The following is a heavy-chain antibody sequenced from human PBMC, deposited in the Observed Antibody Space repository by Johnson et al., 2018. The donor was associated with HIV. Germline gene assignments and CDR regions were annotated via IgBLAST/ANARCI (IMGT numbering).Heavy chain of an antibody. CDR1: GFTFDDYG. D-gene: IGHD1-26*01. CDR3: ARVWSGSYYSNAFDI. Sequence: EVQLVESGGGVVRPGGSLRLSCAASGFTFDDYGMSWVRQAPGKGLEWVPGINWNGGSTGDADSVKGRFTISRDDAKNSLYLQMNSLRAEDTAWYYCARVWSGSYYSNAFDIWGQGTMVAVSS. CDR2: INWNGGST. V-gene: IGHV3-20*04. J-gene: IGHJ3*02.